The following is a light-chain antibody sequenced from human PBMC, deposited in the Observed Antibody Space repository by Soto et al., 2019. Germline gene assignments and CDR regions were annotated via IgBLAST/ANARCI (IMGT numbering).Light chain of an antibody. J-gene: IGLJ1*01. V-gene: IGLV2-23*02. CDR3: CSYAGSSTFV. Sequence: QSALTQPASVPGSPGQSITISCTGTSSVVGSYNLVSWYQQHPGKAPKLMIYEVSKRPSGVSNRFSGSKSGNTASLTISGLQAEDEADYYCCSYAGSSTFVFGTGTKVTVL. CDR2: EVS. CDR1: SSVVGSYNL.